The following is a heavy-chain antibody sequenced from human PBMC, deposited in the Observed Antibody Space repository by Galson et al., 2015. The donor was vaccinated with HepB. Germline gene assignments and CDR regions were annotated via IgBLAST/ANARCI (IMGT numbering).Heavy chain of an antibody. J-gene: IGHJ4*02. Sequence: CAISGDSVSSNSVAWNWIRQSPSRGLEWLGRTYYRSKWFYDYAVSVESRITINPDTSKNQFSLQLNPVTPEDKAVYYCARGIAMSYDYWGQGTLVTVSS. CDR3: ARGIAMSYDY. D-gene: IGHD5-18*01. V-gene: IGHV6-1*01. CDR2: TYYRSKWFY. CDR1: GDSVSSNSVA.